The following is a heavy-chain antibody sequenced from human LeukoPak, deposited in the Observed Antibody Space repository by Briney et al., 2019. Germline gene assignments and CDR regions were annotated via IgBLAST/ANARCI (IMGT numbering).Heavy chain of an antibody. D-gene: IGHD3-10*01. J-gene: IGHJ4*02. V-gene: IGHV3-21*01. CDR3: ARGQSYHRSPVRLDFDY. Sequence: GGSLSLSCAASGLTSRSYSMNWVRHAPGQGLEWGSSISSSSSYIYYADSVKGRFTISRDNAKNSLYLQMTSLRAEDTAVYYCARGQSYHRSPVRLDFDYWGQGTLVAVSS. CDR2: ISSSSSYI. CDR1: GLTSRSYS.